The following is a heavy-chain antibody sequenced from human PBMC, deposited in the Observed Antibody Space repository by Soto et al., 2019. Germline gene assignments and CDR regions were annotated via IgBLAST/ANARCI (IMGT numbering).Heavy chain of an antibody. J-gene: IGHJ5*02. CDR2: INPNSGGT. D-gene: IGHD3-3*01. Sequence: ASVKVSCKASGYTFTGYYMHWVRQAPGQGLEWMGWINPNSGGTNYAQKFQGRVTMTRDTSISTAYMELSRLRSDDTAVYYCARDMDDYDFWSGYYHPNWFDPWGQGTLITVSS. V-gene: IGHV1-2*02. CDR1: GYTFTGYY. CDR3: ARDMDDYDFWSGYYHPNWFDP.